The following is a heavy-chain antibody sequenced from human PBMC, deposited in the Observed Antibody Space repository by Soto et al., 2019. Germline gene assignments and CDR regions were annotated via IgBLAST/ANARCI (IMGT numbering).Heavy chain of an antibody. D-gene: IGHD3-10*01. CDR3: ARGPLGYRGYYCGVDV. J-gene: IGHJ6*04. CDR2: MSYSGDT. V-gene: IGHV4-59*11. Sequence: QVQLQESGPGLVKPSETLSLTCTVSGDSISNPYWSWIRQPPGKGLEWIGFMSYSGDTNYRPSLQSRVTISRDTSKNQFSLKLTSVDAADTAMYYCARGPLGYRGYYCGVDVWGEGTTVIVSS. CDR1: GDSISNPY.